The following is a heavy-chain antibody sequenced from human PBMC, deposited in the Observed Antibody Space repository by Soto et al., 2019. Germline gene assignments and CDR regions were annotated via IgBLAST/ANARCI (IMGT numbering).Heavy chain of an antibody. CDR3: ARGLGYCSGGSCYRLPDAFDI. Sequence: QVQLQQWGAGLLKPSETLSLTCAVYGGSFSGYYWSWIRQPPGKGLEWIGEINHSGSTNYNPSLKSRVTISVDTSKNQFSLKLSSVTAADTAVYYCARGLGYCSGGSCYRLPDAFDIWGQGTMVTVSS. V-gene: IGHV4-34*01. CDR1: GGSFSGYY. CDR2: INHSGST. J-gene: IGHJ3*02. D-gene: IGHD2-15*01.